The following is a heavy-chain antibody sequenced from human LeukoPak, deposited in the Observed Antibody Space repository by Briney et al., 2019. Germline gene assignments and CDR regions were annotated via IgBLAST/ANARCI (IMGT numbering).Heavy chain of an antibody. D-gene: IGHD6-19*01. CDR1: GFTFSTYT. V-gene: IGHV3-48*01. Sequence: GGSLRLSCAASGFTFSTYTMNWVRQAPGKGLEWISDITGRGNMIYYADSVKDRFTISGDNAKNSLYLQINSLRADGTAIYYCARGGSGWYPNDAFDIWGQGTMVPVSS. CDR3: ARGGSGWYPNDAFDI. CDR2: ITGRGNMI. J-gene: IGHJ3*02.